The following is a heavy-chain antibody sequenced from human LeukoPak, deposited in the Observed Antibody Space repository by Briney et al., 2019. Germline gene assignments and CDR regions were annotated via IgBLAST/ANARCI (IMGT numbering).Heavy chain of an antibody. CDR1: GFTFASYG. V-gene: IGHV3-23*01. CDR2: ISGSGGST. Sequence: GGSLRLSCAASGFTFASYGMNWVRQAPGKGLEWVSAISGSGGSTYYADSVKGRFTISRDNSKNTLYLQMNSLRAEDTAVYYCAKDPVLRYFDWLPMGGYYFDYWGQGTLVTVSS. J-gene: IGHJ4*02. CDR3: AKDPVLRYFDWLPMGGYYFDY. D-gene: IGHD3-9*01.